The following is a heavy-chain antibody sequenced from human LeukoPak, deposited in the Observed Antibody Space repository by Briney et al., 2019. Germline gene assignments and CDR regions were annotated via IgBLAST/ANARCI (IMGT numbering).Heavy chain of an antibody. D-gene: IGHD1-26*01. J-gene: IGHJ4*02. CDR1: GGLISRIEYY. CDR2: IYHTGTT. V-gene: IGHV4-30-4*01. CDR3: ASVSVWELATHTGGSFDY. Sequence: SETLSLTCTVSGGLISRIEYYWGWVRQSPVKGLEWLGHIYHTGTTLYSPHLNNRLTVSVDSSKNQFSLTLNSVTAADTAVYYCASVSVWELATHTGGSFDYWGRGILVTVSS.